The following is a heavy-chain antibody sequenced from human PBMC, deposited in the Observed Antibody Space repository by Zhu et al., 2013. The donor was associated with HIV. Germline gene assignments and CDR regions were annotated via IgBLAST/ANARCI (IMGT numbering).Heavy chain of an antibody. Sequence: QVQLVQSGAEVKKPGSSVRISCETSGGTLRNSGFAWVRQAPGQGLEWMGWINPNSGGTNYAQKFQGRVTMTRDTSISTAYMALSRLRSDDTAIYYCASPDGSGSYTSLDYWGQGTLVTVSS. J-gene: IGHJ4*02. CDR3: ASPDGSGSYTSLDY. D-gene: IGHD3-10*01. CDR1: GGTLRNSG. V-gene: IGHV1-2*02. CDR2: INPNSGGT.